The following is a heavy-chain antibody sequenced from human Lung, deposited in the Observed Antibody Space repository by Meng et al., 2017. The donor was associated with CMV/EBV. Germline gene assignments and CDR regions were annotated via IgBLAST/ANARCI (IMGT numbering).Heavy chain of an antibody. Sequence: GGSLRLXCAASGFTVSTNFMSWVRQAPGKGLEWVSLMYSGGTTYYADSVKGRFTISRDDSKNTLYLQMNSLRAEDTAVYYCARSQPISDAFDIWGQGTMVTVSS. J-gene: IGHJ3*02. D-gene: IGHD3-3*01. CDR2: MYSGGTT. CDR1: GFTVSTNF. CDR3: ARSQPISDAFDI. V-gene: IGHV3-53*01.